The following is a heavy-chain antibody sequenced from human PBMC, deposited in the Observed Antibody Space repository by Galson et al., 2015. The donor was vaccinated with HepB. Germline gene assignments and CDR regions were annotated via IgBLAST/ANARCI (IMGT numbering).Heavy chain of an antibody. V-gene: IGHV4-4*02. CDR2: IYHSGST. CDR3: ARDSSMQSGTYYYYGMDI. CDR1: GGSISSNNW. J-gene: IGHJ6*02. Sequence: SETLSLTCAVSGGSISSNNWWTWVRQPPGKGLEWIGEIYHSGSTNYNRSLRSRVTISVDKSKNQFSLKLNFVTAADTAVYYCARDSSMQSGTYYYYGMDIWGQGTTVTVSS. D-gene: IGHD6-13*01.